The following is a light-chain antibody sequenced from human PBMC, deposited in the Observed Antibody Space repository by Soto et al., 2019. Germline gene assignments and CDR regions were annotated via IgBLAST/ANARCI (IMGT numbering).Light chain of an antibody. Sequence: DIPMTQSPSSLSASVGDRVTITCRASQSISSYLNWYQQKPGKAPKLLIYAASSLQSGVPSRFSGSGSGTDCTLTISSLQPEDFVTYYCQQSYSTPTFGQGTRLEIK. J-gene: IGKJ5*01. CDR2: AAS. CDR3: QQSYSTPT. CDR1: QSISSY. V-gene: IGKV1-39*01.